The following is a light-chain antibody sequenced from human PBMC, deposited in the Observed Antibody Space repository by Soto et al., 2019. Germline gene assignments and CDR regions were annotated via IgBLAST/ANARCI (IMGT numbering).Light chain of an antibody. CDR1: SSNIGAGYE. Sequence: QSVLTQPPSVSGAPGERVTISCTGSSSNIGAGYEVHWYQQLPGTSPKLLIYQDTDRPSGVPDRFSGSKSGTSASLAIAGLLAEYEADYYCQSYDNRLSGSYVFGTGTKLTVL. CDR2: QDT. CDR3: QSYDNRLSGSYV. J-gene: IGLJ1*01. V-gene: IGLV1-40*01.